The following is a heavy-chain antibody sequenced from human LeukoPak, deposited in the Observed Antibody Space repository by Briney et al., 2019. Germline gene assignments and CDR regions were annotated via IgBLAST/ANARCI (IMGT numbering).Heavy chain of an antibody. CDR3: ARILWIRGYDLGY. Sequence: ASVKVSCKASGYTFTSYDINWVRQATGQELEWMGWMNPNSGNTGYAQKFQGRVTMTRNTSISTAYMELSSLRSEDTAVYYCARILWIRGYDLGYWGQGTLVTVSS. CDR1: GYTFTSYD. V-gene: IGHV1-8*01. J-gene: IGHJ4*02. CDR2: MNPNSGNT. D-gene: IGHD5-12*01.